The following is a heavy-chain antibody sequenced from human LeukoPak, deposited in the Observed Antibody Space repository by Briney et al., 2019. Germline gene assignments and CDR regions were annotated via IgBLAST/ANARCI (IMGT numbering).Heavy chain of an antibody. CDR3: ARVGPTVTPNDY. Sequence: SETLSLTCAVSGYSISSGYYWGWVRQPPGKGLEWIGSIHHSGSTYYNPSLRSRVTISLDTSKNQFSLKLSSVTAADTAVYFCARVGPTVTPNDYWGQGTLVTVSS. CDR1: GYSISSGYY. V-gene: IGHV4-38-2*01. J-gene: IGHJ4*02. CDR2: IHHSGST. D-gene: IGHD4-17*01.